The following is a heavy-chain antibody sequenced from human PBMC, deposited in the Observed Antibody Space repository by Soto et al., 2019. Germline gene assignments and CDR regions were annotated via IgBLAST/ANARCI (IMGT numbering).Heavy chain of an antibody. J-gene: IGHJ3*02. CDR1: GGSISSYY. V-gene: IGHV4-59*08. D-gene: IGHD3-10*01. Sequence: SETLSLTCTVSGGSISSYYWSWIRQPPGKGLEWIGYIYYSGSTNYNPSLKSRVTISVDTSKNQFSLKLSSVTAADTAVYYCAGNRPYTYYYGSGSYYKLPPDDAFDIWCQGTMVTVSS. CDR3: AGNRPYTYYYGSGSYYKLPPDDAFDI. CDR2: IYYSGST.